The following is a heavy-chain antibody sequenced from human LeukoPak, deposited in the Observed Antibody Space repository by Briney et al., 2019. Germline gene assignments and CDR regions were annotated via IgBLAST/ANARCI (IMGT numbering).Heavy chain of an antibody. V-gene: IGHV3-72*01. D-gene: IGHD1-26*01. Sequence: GGSLRLSCAASGFIFSDHYMDWVRQAPGKGLEWLARSRDKAKSYSTEHAASVKGRLTISRDNSKNSLYLQMNSLKTEDTAVYYCARRSNSYYTFDYWGQGTLVTVSS. J-gene: IGHJ4*02. CDR2: SRDKAKSYST. CDR3: ARRSNSYYTFDY. CDR1: GFIFSDHY.